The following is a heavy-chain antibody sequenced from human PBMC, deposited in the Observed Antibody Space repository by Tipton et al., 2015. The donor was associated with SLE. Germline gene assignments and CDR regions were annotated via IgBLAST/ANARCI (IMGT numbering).Heavy chain of an antibody. D-gene: IGHD6-19*01. J-gene: IGHJ4*02. Sequence: TLSLTCTVSGGSISSYYWSWIRQPAGKGLEWIGRIYTSGSTNYNPSLKSRVTISVDTSKNQFSLKLSSVTAADTAVYYCARQEDIAVAGHFDYWGQGTLVTVSS. CDR3: ARQEDIAVAGHFDY. CDR1: GGSISSYY. V-gene: IGHV4-4*07. CDR2: IYTSGST.